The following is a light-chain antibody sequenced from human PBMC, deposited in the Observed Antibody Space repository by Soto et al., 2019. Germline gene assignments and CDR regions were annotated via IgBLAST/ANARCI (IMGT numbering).Light chain of an antibody. CDR1: QSVSSY. J-gene: IGKJ1*01. CDR3: QQYFSAPWT. CDR2: WAS. V-gene: IGKV4-1*01. Sequence: EIVLTQSPATLSLSPGERATLSCRASQSVSSYLAWYQQKPGLPPKLLIYWASTRESGVPDRFSGSGSGTDFTLTISSLQAEDVAVYYCQQYFSAPWTFGQGTKVEIK.